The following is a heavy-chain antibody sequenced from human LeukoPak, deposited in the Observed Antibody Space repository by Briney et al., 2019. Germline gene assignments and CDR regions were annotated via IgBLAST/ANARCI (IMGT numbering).Heavy chain of an antibody. V-gene: IGHV4-59*01. J-gene: IGHJ4*02. Sequence: SETPSLTCTVSGGSITSYYWSWIRQPPGKGLEWIGYIYYSGSTSYNPSLKSRVTISVDTSKNQFSLTLSSVTAADTAVYYCARVYPYYFDYWGQGTLVTVSS. CDR2: IYYSGST. CDR3: ARVYPYYFDY. CDR1: GGSITSYY.